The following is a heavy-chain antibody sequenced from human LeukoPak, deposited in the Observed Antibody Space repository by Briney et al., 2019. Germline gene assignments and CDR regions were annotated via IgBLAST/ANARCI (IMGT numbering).Heavy chain of an antibody. Sequence: SVKVSCKASGGTFSSYAISWVRQAPGQGLEWMGRIIPILGIANYAQKFQGRVTITADKSTSTAYMELSSLRSEDTAVYYCARDQYYYDSSAMAFDIWGQGTMVTVSS. J-gene: IGHJ3*02. CDR3: ARDQYYYDSSAMAFDI. CDR2: IIPILGIA. CDR1: GGTFSSYA. V-gene: IGHV1-69*04. D-gene: IGHD3-22*01.